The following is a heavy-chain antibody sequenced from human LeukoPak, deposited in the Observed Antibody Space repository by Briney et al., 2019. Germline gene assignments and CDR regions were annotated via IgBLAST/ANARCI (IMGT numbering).Heavy chain of an antibody. CDR1: GFTFSSYG. Sequence: GGSLRLSCAASGFTFSSYGIHWVRQAPGKGPEWVAVISYDGSNKYYADSVKGRFTISRDNSKNTLDLQLSSVRAEDTAVYYCAKDLSHLGDISGHLVVGMDVWGQGTTVTVSS. V-gene: IGHV3-30*18. D-gene: IGHD3-16*02. CDR3: AKDLSHLGDISGHLVVGMDV. J-gene: IGHJ6*02. CDR2: ISYDGSNK.